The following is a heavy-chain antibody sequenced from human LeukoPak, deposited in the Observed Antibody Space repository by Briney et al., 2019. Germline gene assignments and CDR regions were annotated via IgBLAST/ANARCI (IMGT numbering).Heavy chain of an antibody. Sequence: GSLLLSCITSGFPFIDYWMNWVRQAPGKGLEWVANIKKDGSAKYYVDSVKGRFTISRDNSKNTLYLQMNSLRAEDTAVYYCARDRSNYDSLTSDYWGQGTLVTVSP. V-gene: IGHV3-7*01. J-gene: IGHJ4*02. D-gene: IGHD3-22*01. CDR1: GFPFIDYW. CDR2: IKKDGSAK. CDR3: ARDRSNYDSLTSDY.